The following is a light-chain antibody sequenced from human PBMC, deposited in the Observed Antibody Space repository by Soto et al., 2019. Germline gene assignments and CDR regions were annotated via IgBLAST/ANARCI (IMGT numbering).Light chain of an antibody. CDR3: LQDYNYPRT. CDR1: QTISNY. CDR2: ASS. V-gene: IGKV1-39*01. J-gene: IGKJ1*01. Sequence: DIQMTQSPSYLSASVGDRVTLTCRASQTISNYLNWYQQKPGKAPKLLIYASSSLQSGVPSRFSGSGSGTDFTLTISSLQPEDFATYYCLQDYNYPRTFGQGTKVDI.